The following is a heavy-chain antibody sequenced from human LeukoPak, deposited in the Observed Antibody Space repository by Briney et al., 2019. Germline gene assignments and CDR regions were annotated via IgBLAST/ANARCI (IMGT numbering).Heavy chain of an antibody. J-gene: IGHJ4*02. V-gene: IGHV3-15*01. D-gene: IGHD5-12*01. Sequence: GSLRLSCAASGFTFSNAWMSWVRQAPGKGLEWVGRIKSKTDGGTTDYAAPVKGRFTISRDDSKNTLYLQMNSLKTEDTAVYYCTTDISRGWLRYTPAEGYWGQGTLVTVSS. CDR3: TTDISRGWLRYTPAEGY. CDR2: IKSKTDGGTT. CDR1: GFTFSNAW.